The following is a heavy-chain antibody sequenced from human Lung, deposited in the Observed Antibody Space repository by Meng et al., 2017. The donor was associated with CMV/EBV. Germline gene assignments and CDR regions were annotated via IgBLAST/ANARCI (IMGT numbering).Heavy chain of an antibody. J-gene: IGHJ2*01. V-gene: IGHV1-18*01. CDR1: GYTLTRYG. CDR3: ARTFNYDANAYYYEWYFDL. D-gene: IGHD3-22*01. Sequence: GESXKISCKASGYTLTRYGISWVRQAPGQGLEWMGWINPYNENTKYAEKFRGRVTLTTDTSTSTVSMELRSLRSADTAIYYCARTFNYDANAYYYEWYFDLWGRGSLVTVSS. CDR2: INPYNENT.